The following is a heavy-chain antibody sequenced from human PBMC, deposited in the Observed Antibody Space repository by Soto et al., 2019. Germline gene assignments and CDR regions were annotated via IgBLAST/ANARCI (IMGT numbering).Heavy chain of an antibody. CDR3: ARSLGSGSYYLD. D-gene: IGHD3-10*01. J-gene: IGHJ4*02. V-gene: IGHV1-69*13. CDR2: IIPSFGTA. Sequence: SVXVSFKSSVGSFSSYSCIFFLQAPGQGLEWMGGIIPSFGTANYAHKFQGGVTITADESTSTAYMEVGSLRSEDTDLYYCARSLGSGSYYLDWGQGPLVTVYS. CDR1: VGSFSSYS.